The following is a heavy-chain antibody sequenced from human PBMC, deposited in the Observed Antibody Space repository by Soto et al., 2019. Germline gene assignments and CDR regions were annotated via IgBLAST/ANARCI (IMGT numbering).Heavy chain of an antibody. D-gene: IGHD5-18*01. CDR3: ERSGYSFAWGY. CDR1: GFLVNSAY. Sequence: EVQLVESGGGLIPPGGSLRLSCAASGFLVNSAYMTWVRQAPGKGLEWLSMINSDGRTLYAESVKGRFTITRDNSKNRLNLQMNSLRAEDTAMYYCERSGYSFAWGYWGQGTLVIVTS. V-gene: IGHV3-53*01. CDR2: INSDGRT. J-gene: IGHJ4*02.